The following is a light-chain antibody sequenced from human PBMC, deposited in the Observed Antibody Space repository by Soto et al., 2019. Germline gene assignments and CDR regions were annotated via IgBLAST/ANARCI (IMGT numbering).Light chain of an antibody. Sequence: EIVMTQSPATLSVSPGERATLSCRASQSVSSNLAWYQQKPGQAPRLLIYGASTRATGIPVRFSGSGSGTEFTLTISRLQSEDFAVYYCQKYNNWLALTFGGGTKVDI. V-gene: IGKV3-15*01. J-gene: IGKJ4*01. CDR1: QSVSSN. CDR3: QKYNNWLALT. CDR2: GAS.